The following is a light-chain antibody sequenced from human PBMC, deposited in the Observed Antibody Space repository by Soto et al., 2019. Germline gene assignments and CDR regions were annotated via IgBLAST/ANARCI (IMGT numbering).Light chain of an antibody. V-gene: IGKV3-15*01. CDR2: GAS. Sequence: VMTQSPATLSVSPGERATLSCRASQSVDSKLAWYQQRPGQAPRLLIYGASTRATGIPARFSGSESGTEFTLTISSLQSEDSAVYYCQQYTRWPLTFGGGTKVEIK. CDR3: QQYTRWPLT. CDR1: QSVDSK. J-gene: IGKJ4*01.